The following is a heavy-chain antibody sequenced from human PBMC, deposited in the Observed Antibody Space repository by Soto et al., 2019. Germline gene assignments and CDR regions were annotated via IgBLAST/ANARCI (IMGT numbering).Heavy chain of an antibody. D-gene: IGHD3-22*01. CDR2: ISAYNGNA. Sequence: ASVTVSCKTSGYTFTNYGLSWVRQAPGQGLEWMGWISAYNGNANYAQKLQDRVTMATDTSTSTAYMELRSLRSDDSAMYYCVRVGRSGYYYDAFDFWGQGTVVTVSS. V-gene: IGHV1-18*01. CDR1: GYTFTNYG. CDR3: VRVGRSGYYYDAFDF. J-gene: IGHJ3*01.